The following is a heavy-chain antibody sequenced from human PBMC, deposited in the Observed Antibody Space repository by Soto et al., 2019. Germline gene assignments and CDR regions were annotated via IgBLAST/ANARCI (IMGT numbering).Heavy chain of an antibody. J-gene: IGHJ4*02. CDR2: ISDSGGST. CDR3: ASHRGIAVAGSFDY. Sequence: PGGSLRLSCAASGFTFSTYAMSWVRQAPGKGLEWVSAISDSGGSTYYADSVKGRFTISRDNSKNTLYLQMNGPRAEDTAVYYCASHRGIAVAGSFDYWGQGTPVTVSS. CDR1: GFTFSTYA. V-gene: IGHV3-23*01. D-gene: IGHD6-19*01.